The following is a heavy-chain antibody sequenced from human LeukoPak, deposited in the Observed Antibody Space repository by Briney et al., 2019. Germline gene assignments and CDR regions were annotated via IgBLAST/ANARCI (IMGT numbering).Heavy chain of an antibody. J-gene: IGHJ4*02. Sequence: TGGSLRLSCAASGFTFSSYAMSWVRQAPGKGLEWVSAISGSGGSTYYADSVKGRFTISRDNAKNSLYLQMNSLRAEDTAVYYCARKAYCGGDCYSFDYWGQGTLVTVSS. CDR1: GFTFSSYA. D-gene: IGHD2-21*01. V-gene: IGHV3-23*01. CDR2: ISGSGGST. CDR3: ARKAYCGGDCYSFDY.